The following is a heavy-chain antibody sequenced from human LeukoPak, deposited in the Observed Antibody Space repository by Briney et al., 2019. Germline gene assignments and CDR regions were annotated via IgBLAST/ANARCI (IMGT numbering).Heavy chain of an antibody. CDR1: GFTFSSYA. D-gene: IGHD3-10*01. CDR2: ISGSGGST. CDR3: AKDAPVLLWFGEPPWYMDV. V-gene: IGHV3-23*01. Sequence: PGGSLRLSCAASGFTFSSYAMSWVRQAPGKGLEWVSAISGSGGSTYYADSVKGRFTISRDNSKNTLYLQMNSLRAEDTAVYYCAKDAPVLLWFGEPPWYMDVWGKGTTVTVSS. J-gene: IGHJ6*03.